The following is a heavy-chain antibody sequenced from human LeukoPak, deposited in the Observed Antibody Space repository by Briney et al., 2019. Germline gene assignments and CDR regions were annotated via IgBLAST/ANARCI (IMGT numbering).Heavy chain of an antibody. CDR2: ILHDESNK. CDR1: GFTLSSHG. CDR3: ARAFWRQGSSTDV. D-gene: IGHD2-2*01. Sequence: GGSLRLSCAVSGFTLSSHGMHWVRQAPGKGLEWVALILHDESNKHYVESVKGRFTISRDTSKNTLYLQMNSLRAEDTAVYYCARAFWRQGSSTDVWGQGTLVTVSS. V-gene: IGHV3-30*03. J-gene: IGHJ4*02.